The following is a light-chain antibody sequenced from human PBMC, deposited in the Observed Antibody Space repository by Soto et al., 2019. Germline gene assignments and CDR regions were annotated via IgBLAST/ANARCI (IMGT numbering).Light chain of an antibody. Sequence: DFQMTQSPSSLSASVGDRVTITCRASRGINNNLAWYQQKPGQVPHLLIYAASTLQTGVPSRFRGNGYGTDFTLTITSLQPDDLATYYWQRYDGAPKAFGQGTKVEIK. CDR1: RGINNN. CDR2: AAS. CDR3: QRYDGAPKA. V-gene: IGKV1-27*01. J-gene: IGKJ1*01.